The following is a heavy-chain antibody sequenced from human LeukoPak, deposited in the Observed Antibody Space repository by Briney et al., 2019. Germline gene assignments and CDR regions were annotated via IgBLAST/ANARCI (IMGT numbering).Heavy chain of an antibody. J-gene: IGHJ4*02. D-gene: IGHD3-3*01. CDR3: ARNLETTYQGFWSGSPHYFDY. V-gene: IGHV3-21*01. CDR1: GFSFSSFG. CDR2: ISSGSSDI. Sequence: GGSLRLSCAASGFSFSSFGMNWVRQAPGKGLEWVSSISSGSSDIYSADSLKGRFTISRDNGKNSLYLQMNSLRPEYTAVYYCARNLETTYQGFWSGSPHYFDYWGQGALVTVSS.